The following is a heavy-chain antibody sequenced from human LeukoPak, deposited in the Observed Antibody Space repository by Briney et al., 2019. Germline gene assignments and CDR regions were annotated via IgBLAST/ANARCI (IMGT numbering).Heavy chain of an antibody. CDR2: IYYSGST. Sequence: PSETPSDSPAVSGGSISSSMSYRGWIRQPPGKGLEWIGSIYYSGSTYYNPSLKSRVTISVDTSKNQFSLKLSSVTAADTAVYYCARHKRLSPVYYCYMVVWRKGTTVTVSS. CDR3: ARHKRLSPVYYCYMVV. J-gene: IGHJ6*03. V-gene: IGHV4-39*01. CDR1: GGSISSSMSY.